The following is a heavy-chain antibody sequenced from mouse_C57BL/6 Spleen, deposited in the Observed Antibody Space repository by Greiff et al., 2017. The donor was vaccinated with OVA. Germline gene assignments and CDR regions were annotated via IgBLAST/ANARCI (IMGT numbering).Heavy chain of an antibody. CDR2: IHPNSGST. CDR3: ERLSNPAWFAY. Sequence: LVESGAELVKPGASVKLSCKASGYTFTSYWMHWVKQRPGQGLEWIGMIHPNSGSTNYNEKFKSKATLTVDKSSSTAYMQLSSLTSEDSAVYYCERLSNPAWFAYWGQGTLVTVSA. V-gene: IGHV1-64*01. D-gene: IGHD2-5*01. CDR1: GYTFTSYW. J-gene: IGHJ3*01.